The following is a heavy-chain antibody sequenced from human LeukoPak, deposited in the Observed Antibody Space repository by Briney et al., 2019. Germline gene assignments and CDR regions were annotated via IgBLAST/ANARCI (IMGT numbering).Heavy chain of an antibody. CDR3: ARHFWSGYSSNWFDP. D-gene: IGHD3-3*01. J-gene: IGHJ5*02. Sequence: PSETLSLTCTVSCGSISSYYWSWIRQPPGKGLEWIGYIYYSGSTNYNPSLNSRVTISVDTPKNQFSLKLSSVTAADTAVYYCARHFWSGYSSNWFDPWGQGSLVTVSS. CDR1: CGSISSYY. V-gene: IGHV4-59*08. CDR2: IYYSGST.